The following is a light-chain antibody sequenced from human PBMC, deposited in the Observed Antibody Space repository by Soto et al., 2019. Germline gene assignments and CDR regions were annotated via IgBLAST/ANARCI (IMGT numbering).Light chain of an antibody. Sequence: DIQMTQSPSTLSASVGDRVTITFRASQSITNWLAWYQHKPGNAPKLLVYDASSLESGVPSRFSGSGSGTEFTLTISSLQPDDFATYYCQQYNSYSPLTFGPGTKVDIK. CDR1: QSITNW. V-gene: IGKV1-5*01. J-gene: IGKJ3*01. CDR3: QQYNSYSPLT. CDR2: DAS.